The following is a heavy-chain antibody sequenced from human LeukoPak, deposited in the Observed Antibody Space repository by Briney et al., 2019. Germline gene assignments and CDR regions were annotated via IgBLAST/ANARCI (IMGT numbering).Heavy chain of an antibody. Sequence: GGSLRLSCAASGFTFSSYWMSWVRQAPGKGLEWVANIKQDGSEKYYVDSVKGRFTISRDNAKNSLYLQMNSLRAEDTAVYYCAREVVSRGRYRGTYFDYWGQGTLVTVSS. V-gene: IGHV3-7*01. CDR1: GFTFSSYW. CDR3: AREVVSRGRYRGTYFDY. D-gene: IGHD6-19*01. CDR2: IKQDGSEK. J-gene: IGHJ4*02.